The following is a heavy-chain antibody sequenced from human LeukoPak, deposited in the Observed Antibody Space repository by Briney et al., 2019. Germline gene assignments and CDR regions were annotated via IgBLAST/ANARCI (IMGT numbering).Heavy chain of an antibody. D-gene: IGHD1-20*01. V-gene: IGHV4-39*01. CDR2: IYYSGRN. Sequence: SETLSLTCTVSGGSISSSSYYWGWIRQPPGKGLEWLGNIYYSGRNYSNPSLKSRATISVDTSKNQFSLKLSSVTPADTAVYYCARGGYNWNDVPNLFDPWGQGTLVTVSS. J-gene: IGHJ5*02. CDR1: GGSISSSSYY. CDR3: ARGGYNWNDVPNLFDP.